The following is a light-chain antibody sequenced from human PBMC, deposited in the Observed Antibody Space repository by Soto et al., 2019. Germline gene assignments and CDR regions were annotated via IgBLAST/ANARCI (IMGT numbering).Light chain of an antibody. CDR2: EVS. V-gene: IGLV2-8*01. CDR3: SAYAGTNALGV. CDR1: SSDIGIYDF. J-gene: IGLJ3*02. Sequence: QSVLTQPPSASGSPGQSVTISCTGTSSDIGIYDFVSWYQQHPGKAPKLLIYEVSKRPSGVPDRFSGSKSGNTASLTVSDLQTSDAADYYCSAYAGTNALGVFGGGTKVTVL.